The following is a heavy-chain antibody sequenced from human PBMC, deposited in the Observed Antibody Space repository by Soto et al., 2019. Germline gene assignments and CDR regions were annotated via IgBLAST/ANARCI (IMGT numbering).Heavy chain of an antibody. CDR3: ARGSRRFLEWLPAKYYFDY. D-gene: IGHD3-3*01. J-gene: IGHJ4*02. Sequence: ASETLSLTCAVYGGSFSGYYWSWIRQPPGKGLEWIGEINHSGSTNYNPSLKSRVTISVDTSKNQFSLKLSSVTAADTAVYYCARGSRRFLEWLPAKYYFDYWGQGTLVTSPQ. V-gene: IGHV4-34*01. CDR2: INHSGST. CDR1: GGSFSGYY.